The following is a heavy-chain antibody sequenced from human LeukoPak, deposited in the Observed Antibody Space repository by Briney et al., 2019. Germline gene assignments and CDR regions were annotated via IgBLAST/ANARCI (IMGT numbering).Heavy chain of an antibody. CDR1: GFTFSSYG. CDR3: AKEGLYYYDSSGYYYDGPNWFDP. CDR2: IRYDGSNK. J-gene: IGHJ5*02. D-gene: IGHD3-22*01. V-gene: IGHV3-30*02. Sequence: GGTLRLSCAASGFTFSSYGMHWVRQAPGKGLEWVAFIRYDGSNKYYADSVKGRFTISRDNSKNTLYLQMNSLRAEDTAVYYCAKEGLYYYDSSGYYYDGPNWFDPWGQGTLVTVSS.